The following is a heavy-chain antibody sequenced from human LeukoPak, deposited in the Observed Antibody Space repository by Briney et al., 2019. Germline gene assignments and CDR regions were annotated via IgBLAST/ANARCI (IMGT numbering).Heavy chain of an antibody. CDR2: ICGTGGTT. CDR3: AKDGATVWGEGDY. Sequence: GGSLRLSCAVSGFTFSSYAMSWVRQAPGKGLEWVSAICGTGGTTYYADSVKGRFTISRDNSKNTLYLQMNSLRAEDTAVYYCAKDGATVWGEGDYWGQGTLVTVSS. D-gene: IGHD3-16*01. J-gene: IGHJ4*02. CDR1: GFTFSSYA. V-gene: IGHV3-23*01.